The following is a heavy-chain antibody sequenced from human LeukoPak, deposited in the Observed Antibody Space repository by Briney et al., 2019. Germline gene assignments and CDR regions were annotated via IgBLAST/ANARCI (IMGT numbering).Heavy chain of an antibody. J-gene: IGHJ6*03. CDR1: GGTFSSYA. CDR3: ARDDGRLVFAGFWSDHYYYYMDV. Sequence: ASVKVSCKASGGTFSSYAISWVRQAPGQGLERMGGIIPIFGTANYAQKFQGRVTITADESTSTAYMELSSLRSEDTAVYYCARDDGRLVFAGFWSDHYYYYMDVWGKGTTVTVSS. D-gene: IGHD3-3*01. CDR2: IIPIFGTA. V-gene: IGHV1-69*13.